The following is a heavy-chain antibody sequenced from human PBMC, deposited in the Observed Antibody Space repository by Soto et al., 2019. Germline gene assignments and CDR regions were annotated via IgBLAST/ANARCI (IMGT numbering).Heavy chain of an antibody. D-gene: IGHD3-22*01. CDR2: IIPIFGTA. Sequence: GASVKVSCKASGGTFSSYAISWVRQAPGQGLEWMGGIIPIFGTANYAQKFQGRVTITADKSTSTAYMELSSLRSEDTAVYYCARDGQVNYYDSSGYRPDAFDIWGQGTMVTVS. J-gene: IGHJ3*02. CDR1: GGTFSSYA. CDR3: ARDGQVNYYDSSGYRPDAFDI. V-gene: IGHV1-69*06.